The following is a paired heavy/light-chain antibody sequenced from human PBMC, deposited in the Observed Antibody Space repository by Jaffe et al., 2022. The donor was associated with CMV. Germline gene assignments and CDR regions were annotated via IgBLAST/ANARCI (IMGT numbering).Heavy chain of an antibody. D-gene: IGHD6-19*01. Sequence: EVQLVESGGGLVKPGGSLSLSCAASGFTFDSHTMNWVRQAPGKGLEWVSSISITGTYVFYADSVKGRFTISRDNGKNSLYLQMNSLRADDTAVYYCARVRGASGWYDFDYWGQGTLVTVSS. V-gene: IGHV3-21*01. CDR1: GFTFDSHT. J-gene: IGHJ4*02. CDR3: ARVRGASGWYDFDY. CDR2: ISITGTYV.
Light chain of an antibody. CDR1: SSDVGGYNY. Sequence: QSALTQPRSVSGSPGQSVTISCTGTSSDVGGYNYVSWYQQRPGNAPKLLIYDVNKRPSGVPDRFSGSKSGNTASLTISGLQAEDEADYYCCSYAGSYTHYVFGSGAKVTVL. CDR3: CSYAGSYTHYV. J-gene: IGLJ1*01. V-gene: IGLV2-11*01. CDR2: DVN.